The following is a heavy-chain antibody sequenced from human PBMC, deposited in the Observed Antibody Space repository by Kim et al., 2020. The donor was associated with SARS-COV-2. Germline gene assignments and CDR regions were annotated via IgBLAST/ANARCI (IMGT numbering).Heavy chain of an antibody. J-gene: IGHJ4*02. V-gene: IGHV4-4*08. CDR2: MYNSGST. Sequence: SETLSLICTVSGASISSYYWSWIRQPPGKGLEWIGYMYNSGSTNYNPSLRSRVTISADTSRNQFSLKLTSVTAADTAVYYCAREHGSTSSWYIDYWGQGTLVTVSS. CDR1: GASISSYY. CDR3: AREHGSTSSWYIDY. D-gene: IGHD6-13*01.